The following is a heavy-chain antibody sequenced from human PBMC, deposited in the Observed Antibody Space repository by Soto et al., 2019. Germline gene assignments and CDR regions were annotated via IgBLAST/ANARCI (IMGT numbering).Heavy chain of an antibody. CDR2: INWNSGSI. Sequence: PGGSLRLSCAASGFTFDDYAMHWVRQVPGKGLEWVSGINWNSGSIGYADSVKGRFAISRDSAKNSLHLQMNSLRAEDTAFYYCVKDESINWYSGHFRHWGQGTLVTAPQ. CDR1: GFTFDDYA. CDR3: VKDESINWYSGHFRH. D-gene: IGHD6-13*01. V-gene: IGHV3-9*01. J-gene: IGHJ1*01.